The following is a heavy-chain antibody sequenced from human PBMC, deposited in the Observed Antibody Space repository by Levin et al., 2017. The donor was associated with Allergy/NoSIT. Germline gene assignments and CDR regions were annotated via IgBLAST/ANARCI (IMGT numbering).Heavy chain of an antibody. V-gene: IGHV3-21*06. D-gene: IGHD2-2*01. Sequence: GESLKISCAASGFTFSSLSMNWVRQAPGKGLEWVSSISSSSSYIYYADSVKGRFTISRDNAKNSLYLQMDSLRAEDTAVYYCVRAPAGLVFNYFDYWGQGNLVTVSS. CDR3: VRAPAGLVFNYFDY. CDR2: ISSSSSYI. CDR1: GFTFSSLS. J-gene: IGHJ4*02.